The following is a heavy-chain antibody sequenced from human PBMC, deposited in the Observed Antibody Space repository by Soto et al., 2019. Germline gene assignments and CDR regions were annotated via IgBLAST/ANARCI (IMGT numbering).Heavy chain of an antibody. Sequence: QVQQVQSGAEVKKPGSSVKVSCKASVGALRSQVITWVRQAPGQGREWMGGIMPLFGTANYAQKFQGRLTITAAESTSTADMELSSLRSEDTAVYYCARSFSTVTTSGFDYWGQGTLVTVSS. CDR1: VGALRSQV. D-gene: IGHD4-17*01. V-gene: IGHV1-69*01. CDR3: ARSFSTVTTSGFDY. CDR2: IMPLFGTA. J-gene: IGHJ4*02.